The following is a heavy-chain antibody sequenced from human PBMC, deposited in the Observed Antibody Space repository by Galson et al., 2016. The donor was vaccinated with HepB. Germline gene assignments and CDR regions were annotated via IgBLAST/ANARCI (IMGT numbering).Heavy chain of an antibody. D-gene: IGHD3-16*01. CDR2: IWFDGSDK. V-gene: IGHV3-33*01. J-gene: IGHJ4*02. CDR3: AREYLDGFGDYVPLFDS. CDR1: GFIFSSYG. Sequence: SLRLSCAASGFIFSSYGMHWVCQAPGKGLEWVAVIWFDGSDKYYADSVKGRFTISRDNSKNTVYLQINSLRAGDTAVYYCAREYLDGFGDYVPLFDSWGQGTLVTVSS.